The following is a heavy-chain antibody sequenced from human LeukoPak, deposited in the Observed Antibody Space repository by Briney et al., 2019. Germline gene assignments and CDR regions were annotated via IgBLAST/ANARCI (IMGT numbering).Heavy chain of an antibody. CDR3: ARVLFLGYCSSTSCYDDAFDI. CDR1: GGSISSYY. D-gene: IGHD2-2*01. V-gene: IGHV4-59*01. Sequence: KPSETLSLTCTVSGGSISSYYWSWIRQPPGKGLEWIGYIYYSGSTNYNPFLKSRVTISVDTSKNQFSLKLSSVTAADTAVYYCARVLFLGYCSSTSCYDDAFDIWGQGTMVTVSS. J-gene: IGHJ3*02. CDR2: IYYSGST.